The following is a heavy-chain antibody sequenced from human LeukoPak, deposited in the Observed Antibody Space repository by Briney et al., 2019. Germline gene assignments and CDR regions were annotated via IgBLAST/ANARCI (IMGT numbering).Heavy chain of an antibody. Sequence: GGSLRLSCAASGFTFSSYSMNWVRQAPGKGLEWVSSISSSSSYIYYADSVKGRFTISRDNAKNSLYLQMNSLRAEDTAVYYCARGPYSSSWYADYWGQGTLVTVSS. D-gene: IGHD6-13*01. CDR2: ISSSSSYI. CDR1: GFTFSSYS. J-gene: IGHJ4*02. CDR3: ARGPYSSSWYADY. V-gene: IGHV3-21*01.